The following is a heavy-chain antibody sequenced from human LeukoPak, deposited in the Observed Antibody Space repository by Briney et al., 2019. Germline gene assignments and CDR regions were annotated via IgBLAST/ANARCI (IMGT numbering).Heavy chain of an antibody. J-gene: IGHJ5*02. D-gene: IGHD3-22*01. V-gene: IGHV1-2*02. CDR2: INPNSGGR. CDR3: ARDGPYYYASSSWFDP. CDR1: GYTFTCYY. Sequence: ASVKVSCKASGYTFTCYYMHWVGQAPGQGREGRGWINPNSGGRNYEQKFQGRVTMTRDTSNSKDYMELSRLRSDDTAVYYCARDGPYYYASSSWFDPWGQGTLVTVSS.